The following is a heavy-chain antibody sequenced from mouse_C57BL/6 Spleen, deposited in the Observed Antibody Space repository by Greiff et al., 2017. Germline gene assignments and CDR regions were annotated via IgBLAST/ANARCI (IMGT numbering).Heavy chain of an antibody. J-gene: IGHJ3*01. CDR2: IDPSDSYT. V-gene: IGHV1-50*01. CDR1: GYTFTSYW. D-gene: IGHD2-3*01. CDR3: ARYDGNYEAWFAY. Sequence: VQLQQPGAELVKPGASVKLSCKASGYTFTSYWMQWVKQRPGQGLGWIGEIDPSDSYTNYNQKFKGKATLTVDTSSSTAYMQLSSLTSEDSAVYYCARYDGNYEAWFAYWGQGTLVTVSA.